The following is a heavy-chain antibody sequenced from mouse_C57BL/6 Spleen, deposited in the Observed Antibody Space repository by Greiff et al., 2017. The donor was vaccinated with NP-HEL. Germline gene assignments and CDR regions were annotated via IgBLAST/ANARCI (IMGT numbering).Heavy chain of an antibody. CDR2: IYPGSGNT. Sequence: VQLQQSGAELVRPGASVKLSCKASGYTFTDYYINWVKQRPGQGLEWIARIYPGSGNTYYNEKFKGKATLTAEKSSSTAYMQLSSLTSEDSAVYFCARGYGSSYGRAMDYWGQGTSVTVSS. J-gene: IGHJ4*01. D-gene: IGHD1-1*01. V-gene: IGHV1-76*01. CDR1: GYTFTDYY. CDR3: ARGYGSSYGRAMDY.